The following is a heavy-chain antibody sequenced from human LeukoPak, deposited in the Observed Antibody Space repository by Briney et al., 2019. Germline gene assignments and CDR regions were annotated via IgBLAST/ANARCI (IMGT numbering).Heavy chain of an antibody. CDR1: EFTFSSFW. CDR2: IKQDGSEK. Sequence: GGSLRLSCAASEFTFSSFWTSWVRQAPGKGLEWVANIKQDGSEKRYVDSVKGRFTISRDNAKNSLYLQMNSLRAEDTAVYYCARGSSGWTSPFDYWGQGTLVTVSS. V-gene: IGHV3-7*01. J-gene: IGHJ4*02. CDR3: ARGSSGWTSPFDY. D-gene: IGHD6-19*01.